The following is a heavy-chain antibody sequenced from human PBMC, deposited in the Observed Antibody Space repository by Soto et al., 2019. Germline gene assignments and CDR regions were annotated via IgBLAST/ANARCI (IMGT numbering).Heavy chain of an antibody. CDR2: IYHSGST. CDR1: GGSISSGGYS. CDR3: ARGGIAAAGTNWFDP. J-gene: IGHJ5*02. V-gene: IGHV4-30-2*01. D-gene: IGHD6-13*01. Sequence: KSSETLSLTCGVSGGSISSGGYSWSWIRQPPGKGLEWIGYIYHSGSTYYNPSLKSRVTISVDRSKNQFSLKLSSVTAADTAVYYCARGGIAAAGTNWFDPWGQGTLVTVS.